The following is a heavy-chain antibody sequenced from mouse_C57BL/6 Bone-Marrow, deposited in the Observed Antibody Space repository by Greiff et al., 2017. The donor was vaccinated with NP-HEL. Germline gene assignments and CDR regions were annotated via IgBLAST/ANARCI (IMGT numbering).Heavy chain of an antibody. V-gene: IGHV5-6*02. Sequence: EVKLMESGGDLVKPGGSLKLSCAASGFTFSSYGMSWVRQTPDKRLEWVATISSGGSYTSYPDSVKGRFTISRDNAKNTLYLQMSSLKSEDTAMYYCARRLTGTLAYWGQGTLVTVSA. CDR3: ARRLTGTLAY. CDR1: GFTFSSYG. CDR2: ISSGGSYT. D-gene: IGHD4-1*01. J-gene: IGHJ3*01.